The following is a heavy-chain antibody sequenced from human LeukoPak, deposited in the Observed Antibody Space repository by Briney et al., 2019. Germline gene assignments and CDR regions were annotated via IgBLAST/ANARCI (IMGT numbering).Heavy chain of an antibody. V-gene: IGHV1-69*04. J-gene: IGHJ5*02. CDR2: IIPILGIA. CDR3: ARVNLRGSQYNWFDP. CDR1: GGTFSSYA. Sequence: ASVKVSCKASGGTFSSYAISWVRQAPGQGLEWMGRIIPILGIANYAQKFQGRVTITADKSTSTAYMELSSLRSEDTAVYFCARVNLRGSQYNWFDPWGQGTLVTVPS. D-gene: IGHD1-26*01.